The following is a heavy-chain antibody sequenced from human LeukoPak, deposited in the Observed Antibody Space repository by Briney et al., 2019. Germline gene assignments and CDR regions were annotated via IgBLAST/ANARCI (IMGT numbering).Heavy chain of an antibody. CDR3: GTLLSNGPFDY. CDR2: IYPNSGAT. Sequence: ASVKVSCKASGYTFTGYYMHWVRQAPGQGLEWMGWIYPNSGATNYAQKFQGRVTMTRDTSISTAYMELSRLRSDDTAVYYCGTLLSNGPFDYWGQGSLVTVSS. V-gene: IGHV1-2*02. J-gene: IGHJ4*02. CDR1: GYTFTGYY.